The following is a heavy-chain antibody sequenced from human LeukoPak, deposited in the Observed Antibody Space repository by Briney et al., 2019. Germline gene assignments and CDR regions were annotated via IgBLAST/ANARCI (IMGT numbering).Heavy chain of an antibody. CDR3: ARDPLITYYYDSSGNHADWFDP. V-gene: IGHV3-11*04. D-gene: IGHD3-22*01. CDR1: GFTFTDFY. Sequence: PGGSLRLSCAASGFTFTDFYMTWIRQAPGKGLEWVAYINPGTDVVNYANSVKGRFTVSRDNAEKSLYLQMNSLRAEDTAVYYCARDPLITYYYDSSGNHADWFDPWGQGTLVTVSS. J-gene: IGHJ5*02. CDR2: INPGTDVV.